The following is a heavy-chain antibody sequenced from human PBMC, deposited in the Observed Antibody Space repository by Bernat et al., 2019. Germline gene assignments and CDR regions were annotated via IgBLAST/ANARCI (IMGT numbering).Heavy chain of an antibody. J-gene: IGHJ4*02. CDR2: ISGSGGST. CDR3: AKCLYDILTGYYSFPYFDY. D-gene: IGHD3-9*01. V-gene: IGHV3-23*01. Sequence: EVQLLESGGGLVQPGGSLRLSCAASGFTFSSYAMSWVRQAPGKGLEWVSAISGSGGSTYYADSVKGRFTISRDNSKNTLYLQMNSLRAEDTAVYYCAKCLYDILTGYYSFPYFDYWGQGTLGTVSS. CDR1: GFTFSSYA.